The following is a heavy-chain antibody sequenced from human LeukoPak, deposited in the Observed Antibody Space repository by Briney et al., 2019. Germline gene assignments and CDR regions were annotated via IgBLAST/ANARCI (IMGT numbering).Heavy chain of an antibody. CDR2: ISPYNGNT. V-gene: IGHV1-18*01. D-gene: IGHD4-17*01. CDR1: GYTFNTYG. Sequence: ASVKVSCKASGYTFNTYGITWVRQAPGQGLEWMGWISPYNGNTNYAQKFQGRVTLTTDTSTSTAYMELRSLRSDDTAVYYCARGMSYGDTAFDIWGQGTMVTVSS. CDR3: ARGMSYGDTAFDI. J-gene: IGHJ3*02.